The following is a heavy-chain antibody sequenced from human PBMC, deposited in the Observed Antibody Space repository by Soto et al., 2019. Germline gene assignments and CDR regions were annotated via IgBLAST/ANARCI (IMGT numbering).Heavy chain of an antibody. V-gene: IGHV4-4*02. CDR2: IYHSGST. Sequence: SETLSLTCAVSGGSISSSNWWSWVRQPPGKGLEWIGEIYHSGSTNYNPSLKSRVTISVDKSKNQFSLKLSSVTAADTAVYYCARDRGYSYGQRHDAFDIWGQGTMVTVSS. J-gene: IGHJ3*02. D-gene: IGHD5-18*01. CDR1: GGSISSSNW. CDR3: ARDRGYSYGQRHDAFDI.